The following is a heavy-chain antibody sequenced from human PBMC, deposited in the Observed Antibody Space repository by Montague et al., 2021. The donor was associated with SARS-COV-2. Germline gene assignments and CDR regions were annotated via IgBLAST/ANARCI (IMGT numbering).Heavy chain of an antibody. CDR1: GGSISSYN. D-gene: IGHD6-19*01. CDR2: LYTSGST. V-gene: IGHV4-4*07. Sequence: SETLSLTCTVSGGSISSYNWTWIRQPAGKGLEWIGRLYTSGSTTYNPSLKSRVTMSVDTSKNQFSLNVTSVTAADTAIYYCARESGYSSGWRYYYVMDVWGQGTTVTVS. J-gene: IGHJ6*02. CDR3: ARESGYSSGWRYYYVMDV.